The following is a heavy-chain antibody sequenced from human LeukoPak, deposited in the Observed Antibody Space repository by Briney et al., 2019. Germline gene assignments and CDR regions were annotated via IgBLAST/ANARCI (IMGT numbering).Heavy chain of an antibody. CDR2: ISAYNGNT. J-gene: IGHJ4*02. CDR1: GYTFTSYG. V-gene: IGHV1-18*01. Sequence: ASVKVSCKASGYTFTSYGISWVRQAPGQGLEWMGWISAYNGNTNYAQKLQGRVTMTTDTSTSTAYMELRSLRSDDTAVYYCARDPTTPYYYDSSGFDYWGQGTLVTVSS. CDR3: ARDPTTPYYYDSSGFDY. D-gene: IGHD3-22*01.